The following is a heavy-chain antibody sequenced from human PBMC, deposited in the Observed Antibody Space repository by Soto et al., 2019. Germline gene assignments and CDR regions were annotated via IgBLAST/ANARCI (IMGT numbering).Heavy chain of an antibody. CDR1: GFTFSSYD. Sequence: EVQLVESGGGLVQPGGSLRLSCAASGFTFSSYDMHWVRQATGKGLEWVSAIGTAGDTYYPGSVKGRFTISRENAKTSLYLKINGLRAGDPVVYYGESVANSGWNNDYGDYLGYSYMAVGGKGTRVTVSS. D-gene: IGHD4-17*01. V-gene: IGHV3-13*01. CDR3: ESVANSGWNNDYGDYLGYSYMAV. J-gene: IGHJ6*03. CDR2: IGTAGDT.